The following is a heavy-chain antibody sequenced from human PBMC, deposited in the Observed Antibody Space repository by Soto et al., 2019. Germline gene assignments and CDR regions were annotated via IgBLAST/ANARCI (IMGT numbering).Heavy chain of an antibody. CDR2: IYYSGYT. V-gene: IGHV4-39*01. D-gene: IGHD3-16*01. CDR1: GGSISSSSYY. CDR3: ARHNGPLYVGSCYDMDV. Sequence: QLQLQESGPGLVKPSETLSLTCTVSGGSISSSSYYWGWIRQPPGKGLEWIGSIYYSGYTYYNPSLISRFTISGDTSKNQFSVKLSSVTAADTAVYYCARHNGPLYVGSCYDMDVWGQGTTVTVSS. J-gene: IGHJ6*02.